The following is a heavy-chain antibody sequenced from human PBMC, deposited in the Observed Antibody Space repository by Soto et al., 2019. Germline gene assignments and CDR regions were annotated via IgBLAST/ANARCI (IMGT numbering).Heavy chain of an antibody. Sequence: GGSLRLSCAASGFTVSSNYMSWVRQAPGKGLEWVSVIYSGGSTYYADSMKGRFTISRDNSKNTLYLQMNSLRAEDTAVYYCARGEGIAAAGTLDYWGQGTLVTVSS. D-gene: IGHD6-13*01. V-gene: IGHV3-66*01. CDR2: IYSGGST. CDR1: GFTVSSNY. CDR3: ARGEGIAAAGTLDY. J-gene: IGHJ4*02.